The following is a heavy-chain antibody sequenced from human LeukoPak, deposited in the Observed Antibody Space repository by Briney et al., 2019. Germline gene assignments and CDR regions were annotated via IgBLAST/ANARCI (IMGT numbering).Heavy chain of an antibody. D-gene: IGHD3-9*01. J-gene: IGHJ3*02. CDR2: ISGHNGNT. CDR1: GYTFTTYG. CDR3: ARYREPPLSRYDILTGYYGVVAFDI. Sequence: ASVKVSCKTSGYTFTTYGLSWVRQARGQGLEWMGWISGHNGNTNYAHKFQGRVSMTTDTSASTAYMELRSLRSDDTAVYYCARYREPPLSRYDILTGYYGVVAFDIWGQGTMVTVSS. V-gene: IGHV1-18*01.